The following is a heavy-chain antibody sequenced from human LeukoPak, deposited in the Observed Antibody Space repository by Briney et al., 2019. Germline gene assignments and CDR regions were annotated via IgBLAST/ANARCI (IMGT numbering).Heavy chain of an antibody. CDR1: GFTFSRYT. J-gene: IGHJ4*02. CDR2: ISSSGSTI. V-gene: IGHV3-48*02. CDR3: ARDRAPGL. Sequence: GGSLRLSCAASGFTFSRYTMNWVRQARGRGLEWVLHISSSGSTIYYADSVKGRFTISRDNARNSLYLQMNSLRDEDTAVYYCARDRAPGLWGQGTLVTVSS. D-gene: IGHD5-12*01.